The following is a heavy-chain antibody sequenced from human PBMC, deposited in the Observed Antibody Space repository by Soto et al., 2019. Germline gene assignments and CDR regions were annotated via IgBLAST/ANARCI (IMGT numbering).Heavy chain of an antibody. CDR3: ARGTCSGGSCYPGLNWFGVTDS. D-gene: IGHD2-15*01. Sequence: PSETLSLTCTVSGGSISSYYWSWIRQPPGKGLEWIGYIYYSGSTNYNPSLKSRVTISVDTSKNQFSLKLSSVAAADTAVYYCARGTCSGGSCYPGLNWFGVTDSWGPGTLVTVSS. CDR1: GGSISSYY. V-gene: IGHV4-59*01. CDR2: IYYSGST. J-gene: IGHJ5*01.